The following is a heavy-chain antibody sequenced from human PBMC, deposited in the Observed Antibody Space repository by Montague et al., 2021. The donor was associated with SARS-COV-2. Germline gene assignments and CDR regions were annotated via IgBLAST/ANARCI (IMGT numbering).Heavy chain of an antibody. J-gene: IGHJ6*02. D-gene: IGHD3-9*01. Sequence: SETLSLTCTVSGGSISSSSYYWGWIRQPSGKGLEWIGSIYYSGSTYYNPSLKSRVTISVDTSKNQFSLKLSSVTAADTAVYYCARRLNYDILTGGALQYYYGMDVWGQGTTVTVSS. CDR3: ARRLNYDILTGGALQYYYGMDV. CDR1: GGSISSSSYY. CDR2: IYYSGST. V-gene: IGHV4-39*01.